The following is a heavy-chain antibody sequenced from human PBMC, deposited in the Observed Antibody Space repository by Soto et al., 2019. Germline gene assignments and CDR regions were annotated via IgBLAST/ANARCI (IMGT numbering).Heavy chain of an antibody. CDR2: INPNSGGT. V-gene: IGHV1-2*04. D-gene: IGHD2-2*01. CDR1: GYTFTGYY. CDR3: ARAYCISTSCYFGMDV. J-gene: IGHJ6*02. Sequence: ASVKVSCKASGYTFTGYYMHWVRQAPGQGLEWMGWINPNSGGTNYAQKFQGWVTMTRDTSISTAYMALSRLRSDDTAVYYCARAYCISTSCYFGMDVWGQGTTVTSP.